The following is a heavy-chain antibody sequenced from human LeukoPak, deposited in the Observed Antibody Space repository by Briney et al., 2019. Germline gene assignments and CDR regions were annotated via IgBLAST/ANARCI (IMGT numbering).Heavy chain of an antibody. CDR3: AKDRGDSSGWYDVYYFDY. V-gene: IGHV3-23*01. CDR2: ISGSGGST. CDR1: GFTFSSYA. J-gene: IGHJ4*02. Sequence: GGSLRLSCAASGFTFSSYAMSWVRQAPGKGLEWVSAISGSGGSTYYADSVKGRFTISRDNSKNTLYLQTNSLRAEDTAVYYCAKDRGDSSGWYDVYYFDYWGQGTLVTVSS. D-gene: IGHD6-19*01.